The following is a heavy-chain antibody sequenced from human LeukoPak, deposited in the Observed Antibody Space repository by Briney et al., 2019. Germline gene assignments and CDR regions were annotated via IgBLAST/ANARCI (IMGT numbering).Heavy chain of an antibody. V-gene: IGHV3-23*01. J-gene: IGHJ4*02. CDR3: AKQMNDSGDYHAGEFDY. CDR1: GFTFSSYA. D-gene: IGHD4-17*01. Sequence: PGGSLRLSCAASGFTFSSYAMSWVRQAPGKGLEWVSAISGSGGSTYYADSVKGRFTISRDNSKNTLYLQMNSLRAEDTAVYYCAKQMNDSGDYHAGEFDYWGQGTLVTVSS. CDR2: ISGSGGST.